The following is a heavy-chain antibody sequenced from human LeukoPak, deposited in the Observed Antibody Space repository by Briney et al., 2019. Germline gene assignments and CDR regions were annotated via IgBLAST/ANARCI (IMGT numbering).Heavy chain of an antibody. CDR2: INHSGST. CDR3: AGTSHSSVDESYYQYYYYYMDV. J-gene: IGHJ6*03. D-gene: IGHD1-26*01. Sequence: SETLSLTCAVYGGSFSGYYWSWIRQPPGKGLEWIGEINHSGSTNYNPSLKSRVTISVDTSKDQFSLKLSSVTAADTTVYYCAGTSHSSVDESYYQYYYYYMDVWGKGTTVTVSS. V-gene: IGHV4-34*01. CDR1: GGSFSGYY.